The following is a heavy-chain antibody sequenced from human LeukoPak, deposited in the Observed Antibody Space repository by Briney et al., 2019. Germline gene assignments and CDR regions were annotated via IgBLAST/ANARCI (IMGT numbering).Heavy chain of an antibody. J-gene: IGHJ4*02. CDR1: GFTFSGYG. CDR2: ISGSGGST. CDR3: AKGVGYCSGGSCQQFDY. V-gene: IGHV3-23*01. D-gene: IGHD2-15*01. Sequence: GGTLRLSCAASGFTFSGYGMSWVRQAPGKGLKWVSAISGSGGSTYYADSVKGRITISRDNSKNALYLQMNSLRAEDTAVYYCAKGVGYCSGGSCQQFDYWGQGTLVTVSS.